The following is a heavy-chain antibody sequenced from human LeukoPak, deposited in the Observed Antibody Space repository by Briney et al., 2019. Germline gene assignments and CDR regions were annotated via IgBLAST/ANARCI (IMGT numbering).Heavy chain of an antibody. CDR2: IYYSGTT. Sequence: SETLSLTCTVSGGSISSYYWSWIRQPPGKGLEWIGYIYYSGTTNYNPSPKSRVTISVDTSKNQFSLKLSSVTAADTAVYYCARGVYIAAAQYGYWGQGTLVTVSS. CDR3: ARGVYIAAAQYGY. CDR1: GGSISSYY. V-gene: IGHV4-59*01. D-gene: IGHD6-13*01. J-gene: IGHJ4*02.